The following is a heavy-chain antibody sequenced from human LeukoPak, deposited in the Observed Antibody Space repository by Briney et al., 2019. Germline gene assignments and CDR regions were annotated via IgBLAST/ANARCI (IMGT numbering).Heavy chain of an antibody. V-gene: IGHV3-7*01. CDR3: ARDVRSGWYRDYFDY. Sequence: GGSLRLSCAASGFTFSSYWMSWVRQAPGKGLEWVANIKEDGSEKYYVDSVKGRFTISRDNAKNSLYLRMNSLRAEDTAVYYCARDVRSGWYRDYFDYWGQGTLVTVSS. CDR1: GFTFSSYW. J-gene: IGHJ4*02. CDR2: IKEDGSEK. D-gene: IGHD6-19*01.